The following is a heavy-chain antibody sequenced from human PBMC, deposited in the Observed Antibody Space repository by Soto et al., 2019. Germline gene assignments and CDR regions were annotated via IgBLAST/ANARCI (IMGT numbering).Heavy chain of an antibody. D-gene: IGHD4-4*01. CDR2: IYYSGST. J-gene: IGHJ4*02. Sequence: QVQLQESGPGLVKPSETLSLTCTVSGGSISRYYWSWIRQPPGKGLEWMGYIYYSGSTNYNPSLKGRVTIAVDTSKNQFSLNLSSVTAADTAVYYCARQGNDYSNYYFDSWGQGTLVTVSS. CDR1: GGSISRYY. V-gene: IGHV4-59*08. CDR3: ARQGNDYSNYYFDS.